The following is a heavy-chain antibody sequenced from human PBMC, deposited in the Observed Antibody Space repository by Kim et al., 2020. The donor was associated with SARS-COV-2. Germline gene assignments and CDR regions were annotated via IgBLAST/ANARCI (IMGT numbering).Heavy chain of an antibody. V-gene: IGHV4-4*09. Sequence: YSPSLKSRVTISVDTSKHQFSLKLSSVTPADTAVYYCARNYGYGSGSFYSYWGQGILVTVSS. D-gene: IGHD3-10*01. J-gene: IGHJ4*02. CDR3: ARNYGYGSGSFYSY.